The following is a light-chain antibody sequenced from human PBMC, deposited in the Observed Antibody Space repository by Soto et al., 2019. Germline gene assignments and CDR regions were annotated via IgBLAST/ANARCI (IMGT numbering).Light chain of an antibody. J-gene: IGKJ4*01. CDR3: QQYGTSPLT. V-gene: IGKV3-20*01. CDR1: QSVKNDY. CDR2: GAS. Sequence: ETVLTQSPRTLSLSPGERATLSCRASQSVKNDYLAWYQQRPGLAPRLLIFGASGRATGIPDRFSGSGSGTDFTLTISRLEPEDFAIYYCQQYGTSPLTFGGGTKVDI.